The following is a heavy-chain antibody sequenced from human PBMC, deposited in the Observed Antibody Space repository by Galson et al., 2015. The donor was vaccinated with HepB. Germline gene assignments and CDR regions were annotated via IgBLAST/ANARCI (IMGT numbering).Heavy chain of an antibody. V-gene: IGHV4-38-2*02. CDR3: ARGGLLWFGESNWFDP. CDR2: IYHSGST. Sequence: ETLSLTCTVSGYSISSGYYWGWIRQPPGKGLEWIGSIYHSGSTYYNPSLKSRVTISVDTSKNQFSLKLSSVTAADTAVYYCARGGLLWFGESNWFDPWGQGTLVTVSS. CDR1: GYSISSGYY. D-gene: IGHD3-10*01. J-gene: IGHJ5*02.